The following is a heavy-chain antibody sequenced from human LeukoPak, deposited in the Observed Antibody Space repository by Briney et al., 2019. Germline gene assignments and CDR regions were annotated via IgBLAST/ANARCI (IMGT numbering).Heavy chain of an antibody. CDR2: IYTSGST. D-gene: IGHD3-22*01. CDR1: GGSISSYY. J-gene: IGHJ4*02. CDR3: ARGAYYYDSGAYNLFDY. Sequence: SETLSLTCTVSGGSISSYYWSWIRQPAGKGLEWIGRIYTSGSTNYNPSLKSRVTMSVDTSKNHFSLKLSSVTAADTAVYYCARGAYYYDSGAYNLFDYWGQGTLVTVSS. V-gene: IGHV4-4*07.